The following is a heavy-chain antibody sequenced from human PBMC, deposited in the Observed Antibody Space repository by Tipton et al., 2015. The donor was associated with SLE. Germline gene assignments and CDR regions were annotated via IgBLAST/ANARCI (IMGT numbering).Heavy chain of an antibody. CDR2: IKQDGSEK. D-gene: IGHD5-12*01. Sequence: SLRLSCAASGFTFSSYEMNWVRQAPGKGLEWVANIKQDGSEKYYVDSVKGRFTISRDNAKNSLYLQMNSLRVEDTAVYYCARRGWYSGYDFGGQGTLVTVSS. CDR3: ARRGWYSGYDF. J-gene: IGHJ4*02. CDR1: GFTFSSYE. V-gene: IGHV3-7*01.